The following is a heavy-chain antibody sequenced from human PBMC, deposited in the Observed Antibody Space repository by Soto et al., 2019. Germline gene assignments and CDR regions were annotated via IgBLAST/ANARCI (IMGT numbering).Heavy chain of an antibody. Sequence: PSETLSLTCTVSGGSISSYYWSWIRQPPGKGLEWIGYIYYSGSTNYNPSLKSRVTTSVDTSKNQFSLKLSSVTAADTAVYYCARAPTPYDILTGYLNYYYYGMDGWGQGSTVTVSS. CDR3: ARAPTPYDILTGYLNYYYYGMDG. CDR1: GGSISSYY. CDR2: IYYSGST. J-gene: IGHJ6*02. D-gene: IGHD3-9*01. V-gene: IGHV4-59*01.